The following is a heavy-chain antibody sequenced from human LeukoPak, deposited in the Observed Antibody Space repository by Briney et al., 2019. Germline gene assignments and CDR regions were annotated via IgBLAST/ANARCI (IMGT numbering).Heavy chain of an antibody. J-gene: IGHJ2*01. CDR3: AKGDSSSWFQHWYFDL. D-gene: IGHD6-13*01. V-gene: IGHV3-21*04. CDR2: ISSSSSYI. Sequence: GGSLRLSCAASGFTFSSYSMNWVRQAPGKGLEWVSSISSSSSYIYYADSVKGRFTISRDNAKNSLYLQMNSLRAEDTAVYYCAKGDSSSWFQHWYFDLWGRGTLVTVSS. CDR1: GFTFSSYS.